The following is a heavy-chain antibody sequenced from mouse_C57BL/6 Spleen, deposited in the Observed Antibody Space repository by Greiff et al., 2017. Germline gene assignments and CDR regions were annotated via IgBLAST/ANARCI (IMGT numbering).Heavy chain of an antibody. D-gene: IGHD1-1*01. CDR2: INPNNGGT. CDR1: GYTFTDYN. Sequence: EVQLQESGPELVKPGASVKIPCKASGYTFTDYNMDWVKQSHGKSLEWIGDINPNNGGTIYNQKFKGKATLTVDKSSSTAYMELRSLTSEDTAVYYCARNYYGSSYGYYFDYWGQGTTLTVSS. J-gene: IGHJ2*01. V-gene: IGHV1-18*01. CDR3: ARNYYGSSYGYYFDY.